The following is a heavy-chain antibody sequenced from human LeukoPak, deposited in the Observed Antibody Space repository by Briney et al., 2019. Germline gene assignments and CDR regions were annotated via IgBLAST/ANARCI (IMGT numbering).Heavy chain of an antibody. J-gene: IGHJ4*02. Sequence: SQTLSLTCTVSGGSISSGSYYWYWIRQPAGKGLEWVGRFYTGGSTNYNPSLKSRVTISVDTSKNQFSLNLSSVTAAGTAVYFCATTFSGDRDYWGQGTLVTVSS. D-gene: IGHD4-17*01. V-gene: IGHV4-61*02. CDR1: GGSISSGSYY. CDR3: ATTFSGDRDY. CDR2: FYTGGST.